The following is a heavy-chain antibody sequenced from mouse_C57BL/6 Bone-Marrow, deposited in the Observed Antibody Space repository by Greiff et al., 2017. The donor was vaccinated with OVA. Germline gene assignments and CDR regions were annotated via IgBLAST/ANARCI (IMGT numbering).Heavy chain of an antibody. D-gene: IGHD4-1*01. CDR1: GYTFTSYW. Sequence: QVHVKQPGAELVKPGASVKVSCKASGYTFTSYWMHWVKQRPGQGLEWIGRIHPSDSDTNYNQKFKGKATLTVDKSSSTAYMQLSSLTSEDSAVYYCALLTGPLKGYFDYWGQGTTLTVSS. J-gene: IGHJ2*01. CDR3: ALLTGPLKGYFDY. V-gene: IGHV1-74*01. CDR2: IHPSDSDT.